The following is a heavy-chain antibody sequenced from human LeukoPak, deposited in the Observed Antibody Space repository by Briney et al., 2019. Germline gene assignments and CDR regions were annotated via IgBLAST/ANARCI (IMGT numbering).Heavy chain of an antibody. D-gene: IGHD2-2*01. V-gene: IGHV3-15*01. CDR2: IKSKKDGETT. CDR1: GFIFNNAW. CDR3: VTLGYCTRINCYATDGGAFDI. Sequence: GGSLRLSCAGSGFIFNNAWMSWVRQAPGKGPEWVGRIKSKKDGETTNYAAPVKGRFIISRDDSENTLYLQMNSLKVEDTAVYYCVTLGYCTRINCYATDGGAFDIWGQGTMVTVSS. J-gene: IGHJ3*02.